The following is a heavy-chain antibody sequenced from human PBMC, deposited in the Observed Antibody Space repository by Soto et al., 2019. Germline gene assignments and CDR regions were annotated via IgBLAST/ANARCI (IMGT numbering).Heavy chain of an antibody. J-gene: IGHJ6*02. CDR3: ARARVVDIVATSNYYYYGMDV. D-gene: IGHD5-12*01. CDR2: INAGNGNT. V-gene: IGHV1-3*01. Sequence: ASVKVSCKASGYTFTSYAMHWVRQAPGQRLEWMGWINAGNGNTKYSQKFQGRVTITRDTSASTAYMELSSLRSEDTAVYYCARARVVDIVATSNYYYYGMDVWGQGTTVTVS. CDR1: GYTFTSYA.